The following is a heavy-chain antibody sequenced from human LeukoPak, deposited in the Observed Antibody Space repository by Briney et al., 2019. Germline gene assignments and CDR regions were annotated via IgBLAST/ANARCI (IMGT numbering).Heavy chain of an antibody. CDR2: IYGGGNI. J-gene: IGHJ4*02. CDR1: GFTFGKYW. CDR3: ARGAGYNYPYYFDY. D-gene: IGHD5-24*01. V-gene: IGHV3-53*01. Sequence: GGSLRLSCVASGFTFGKYWMSWVRQAPGKGLEWVSVIYGGGNIYYADSVKGRFTISRDNSKNTLYLQMNSLRAEGTAVYYCARGAGYNYPYYFDYWGQGTLVTVSS.